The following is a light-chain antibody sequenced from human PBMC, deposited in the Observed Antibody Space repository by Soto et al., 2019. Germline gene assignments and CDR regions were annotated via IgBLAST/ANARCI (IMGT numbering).Light chain of an antibody. Sequence: GDRVTITCRESQGISSALAWSQQKPGKSPNLLIYDVSRFESGVPSRFSGSGSGTDFTLAIISLQPAEFATYYCLWCNTNPALTFGGGIKVEIK. J-gene: IGKJ4*02. V-gene: IGKV1-13*02. CDR2: DVS. CDR3: LWCNTNPALT. CDR1: QGISSA.